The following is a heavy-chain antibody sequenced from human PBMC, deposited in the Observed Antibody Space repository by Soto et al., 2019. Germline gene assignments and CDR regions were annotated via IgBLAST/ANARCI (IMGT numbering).Heavy chain of an antibody. Sequence: QVQLVQSGAEVKKPGASVKVSCKASGYTFTTYYMHWGRQAPGQGLEWMGIISPDGGRTTYAHKFQVSVTLTRETSTSTVYLELSSLRSEETAGYYCATRDPGHYWGQGTLVNFSS. CDR3: ATRDPGHY. CDR1: GYTFTTYY. V-gene: IGHV1-46*01. J-gene: IGHJ4*02. CDR2: ISPDGGRT.